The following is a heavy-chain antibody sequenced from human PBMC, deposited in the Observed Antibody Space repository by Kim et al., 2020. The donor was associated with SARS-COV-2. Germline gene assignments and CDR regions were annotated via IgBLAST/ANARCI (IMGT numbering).Heavy chain of an antibody. Sequence: GGSLRLSCAASGFTFSSYAMSWVRQAPGKGLEWVSAISRSGISTYYADSVKGRFTISRDNPKNTLYLQMNSLRAEDTAVYYCAKDDSYYDFWSGYYPRQLDYWGQGTLVTVSS. CDR2: ISRSGIST. D-gene: IGHD3-3*01. CDR3: AKDDSYYDFWSGYYPRQLDY. V-gene: IGHV3-23*01. CDR1: GFTFSSYA. J-gene: IGHJ4*02.